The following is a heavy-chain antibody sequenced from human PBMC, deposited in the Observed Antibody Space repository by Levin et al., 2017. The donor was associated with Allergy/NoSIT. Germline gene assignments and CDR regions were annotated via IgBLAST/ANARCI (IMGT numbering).Heavy chain of an antibody. CDR3: ARGSVVIPWWYFDL. V-gene: IGHV3-48*02. CDR2: ISSSSGTI. Sequence: GGSLRLSCAASGFTFSSYSMSWVRQAPGKGLEWVSYISSSSGTIKYADSVKGRFTISRDNAENSLNLQINNLRDEDTAVYYCARGSVVIPWWYFDLGGRGTLVTVSS. J-gene: IGHJ2*01. CDR1: GFTFSSYS. D-gene: IGHD3-22*01.